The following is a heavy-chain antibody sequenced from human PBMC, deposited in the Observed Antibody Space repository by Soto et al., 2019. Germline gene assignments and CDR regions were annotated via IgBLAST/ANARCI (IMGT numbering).Heavy chain of an antibody. V-gene: IGHV4-4*02. CDR3: ARVAVAGTRFDY. J-gene: IGHJ4*02. CDR2: IYHSGST. D-gene: IGHD6-19*01. CDR1: GGSISSGNYY. Sequence: PSETLSLTCTVSGGSISSGNYYWSWVRQPPGKGLEWIGEIYHSGSTNYNPSLKSRVTISVDKSKNQFSLKLSSVTAADTAVYYCARVAVAGTRFDYWGQGTLVTVSS.